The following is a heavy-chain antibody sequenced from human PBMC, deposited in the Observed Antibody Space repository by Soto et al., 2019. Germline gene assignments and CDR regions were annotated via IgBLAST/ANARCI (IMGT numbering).Heavy chain of an antibody. CDR3: ARLRLTGYFDY. Sequence: QVQLVESGGGLVKPGGSLRLSCVASGFTFSDHYMTWIRQAPGKGLEWLSYISTSSSYTNYADSVKGRSTISRDNAMNSLYLQMNSLRAGDTAVYYCARLRLTGYFDYWGQGTLVTVAS. CDR1: GFTFSDHY. V-gene: IGHV3-11*05. CDR2: ISTSSSYT. D-gene: IGHD6-25*01. J-gene: IGHJ4*02.